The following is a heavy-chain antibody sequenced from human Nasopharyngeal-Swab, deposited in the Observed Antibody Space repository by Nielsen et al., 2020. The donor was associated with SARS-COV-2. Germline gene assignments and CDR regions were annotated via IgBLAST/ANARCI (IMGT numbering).Heavy chain of an antibody. J-gene: IGHJ3*02. Sequence: GESLKISCAASGFTFSSYAMSWVRQAPGKGLEWVSAISGSGGSTYYADSVKGRFTISRGNSKNTLYLQMNSLRAEDTAVYYCAKSLGQLLEWFTYDILTGYYSDAFDIWGQGTMVTVSS. V-gene: IGHV3-23*01. D-gene: IGHD3-9*01. CDR3: AKSLGQLLEWFTYDILTGYYSDAFDI. CDR2: ISGSGGST. CDR1: GFTFSSYA.